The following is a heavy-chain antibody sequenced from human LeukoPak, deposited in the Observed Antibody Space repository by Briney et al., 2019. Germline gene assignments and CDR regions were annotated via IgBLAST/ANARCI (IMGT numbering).Heavy chain of an antibody. Sequence: SETLSLTCTVSGGSISSYYWSWIRQPPGKGLEWIGYIYYSGSTNYNPSLKSRVTISVDTSKNQFSLKLSSVTAADTAVYYCASATYYYDSSGYRGYYYYMDVWGKGTTVTVSS. D-gene: IGHD3-22*01. J-gene: IGHJ6*03. CDR1: GGSISSYY. CDR3: ASATYYYDSSGYRGYYYYMDV. V-gene: IGHV4-59*08. CDR2: IYYSGST.